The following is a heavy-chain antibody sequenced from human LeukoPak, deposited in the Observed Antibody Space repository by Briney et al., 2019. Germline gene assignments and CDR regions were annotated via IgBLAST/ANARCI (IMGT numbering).Heavy chain of an antibody. Sequence: GGSLRLSCAASGFTFSSYAMSSVRQAPGKGLEWVSAISGSGGSTYYADSVKGRFTISRDNSKNTLYLQMNSLRAEDTAVYYCAKFSVAGLNFDYWGQGTLVTVSS. J-gene: IGHJ4*02. CDR1: GFTFSSYA. CDR2: ISGSGGST. D-gene: IGHD6-19*01. V-gene: IGHV3-23*01. CDR3: AKFSVAGLNFDY.